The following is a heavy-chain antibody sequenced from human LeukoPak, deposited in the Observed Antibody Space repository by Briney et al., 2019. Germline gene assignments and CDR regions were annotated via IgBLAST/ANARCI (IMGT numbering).Heavy chain of an antibody. J-gene: IGHJ4*02. V-gene: IGHV3-48*03. CDR1: GFTFSSYE. Sequence: GGSLRLSXAASGFTFSSYEVNWVRQAPGKGLEWVSYISSGSGTIYYADSVKGRFTISRDNAKNSLSLQMNSLRAEDTAVYYCARGGSYYCLDYWGQGTLVTVSS. CDR3: ARGGSYYCLDY. CDR2: ISSGSGTI. D-gene: IGHD1-26*01.